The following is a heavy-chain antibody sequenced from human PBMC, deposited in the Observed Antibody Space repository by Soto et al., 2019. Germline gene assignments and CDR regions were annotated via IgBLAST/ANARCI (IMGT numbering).Heavy chain of an antibody. CDR1: GGSLSGNY. CDR3: ARTTAAIHLNY. V-gene: IGHV4-34*01. D-gene: IGHD2-21*02. CDR2: THHSGST. J-gene: IGHJ4*02. Sequence: SETMSLTCAVYGGSLSGNYWGWIRQPPGKGLEWIGETHHSGSTAYNPSLKSRVTISVDTSRNQFSLKLNSVTAADTAVYYCARTTAAIHLNYWSQGTLVTVSS.